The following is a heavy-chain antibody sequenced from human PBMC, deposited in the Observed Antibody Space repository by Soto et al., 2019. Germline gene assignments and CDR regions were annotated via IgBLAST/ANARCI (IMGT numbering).Heavy chain of an antibody. D-gene: IGHD3-22*01. CDR1: GDSISRIDYY. CDR2: IYFRGNT. CDR3: AREGVSYDSGGYLIRGAFDI. V-gene: IGHV4-31*03. Sequence: QVQLQESGPGLVKPSQTLSLTCSVSGDSISRIDYYWTWIRQHPEKDLEWIGNIYFRGNTYYSPSLESRLTISVDTSKNQFSLKLSSVTAADTAVYYCAREGVSYDSGGYLIRGAFDIWGQGTMVTVSS. J-gene: IGHJ3*02.